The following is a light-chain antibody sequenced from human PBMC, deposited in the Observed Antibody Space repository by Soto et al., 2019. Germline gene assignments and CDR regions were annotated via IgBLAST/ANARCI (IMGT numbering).Light chain of an antibody. J-gene: IGKJ4*01. CDR1: QNVNSNF. CDR3: QQYGCWPPA. V-gene: IGKV3-20*01. CDR2: GAS. Sequence: EIVLTQSPGTLSLSPGERATLSCRASQNVNSNFLAWYQQKPGQAPRLLISGASNRATGVPARFSGSGSGTEFSLTISSLQSEDFAIYHCQQYGCWPPAFGGGTKVEVK.